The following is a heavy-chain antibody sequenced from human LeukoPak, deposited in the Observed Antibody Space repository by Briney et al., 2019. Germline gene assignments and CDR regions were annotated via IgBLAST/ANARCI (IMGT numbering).Heavy chain of an antibody. J-gene: IGHJ3*02. CDR1: GPSISSYY. CDR3: AREGSDRGDWAFDI. D-gene: IGHD3-16*01. Sequence: PSETLSLTCPVSGPSISSYYWSWIRQPPGEGMEWIGFIYYSGSTHYNPPLKSRVALSVDTSKNQFSRRLGSVTAADAAVYYCAREGSDRGDWAFDIWGQGTMVTVSS. V-gene: IGHV4-59*12. CDR2: IYYSGST.